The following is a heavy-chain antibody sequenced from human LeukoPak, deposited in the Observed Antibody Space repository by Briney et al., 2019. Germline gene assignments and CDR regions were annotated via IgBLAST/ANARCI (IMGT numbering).Heavy chain of an antibody. V-gene: IGHV4-31*03. CDR2: IYYSGST. D-gene: IGHD6-19*01. J-gene: IGHJ4*02. CDR3: ARGGSRTIAVAGPPLEY. CDR1: GGSISSGGYY. Sequence: SQTLSLTCTVSGGSISSGGYYWSWIRQHPGKGLEWIGYIYYSGSTYYNPSLKSRVTISVDTSKNQFSLKLSSVTAADTAVYYCARGGSRTIAVAGPPLEYWGQGTLVTVSS.